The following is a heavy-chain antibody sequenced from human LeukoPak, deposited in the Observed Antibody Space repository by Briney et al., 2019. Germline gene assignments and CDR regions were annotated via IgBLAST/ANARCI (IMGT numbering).Heavy chain of an antibody. CDR1: GFTFSSYW. CDR3: ATAGNYRFDY. J-gene: IGHJ4*02. D-gene: IGHD1-7*01. CDR2: INPDGSTT. V-gene: IGHV3-74*01. Sequence: GGSLRLSCAASGFTFSSYWVHWVRQAPGRGLVWVSRINPDGSTTNYADSVKGRFTISRDNAKNTLYLQVNSLRAEDTAVYYCATAGNYRFDYWGQGTLVTVSS.